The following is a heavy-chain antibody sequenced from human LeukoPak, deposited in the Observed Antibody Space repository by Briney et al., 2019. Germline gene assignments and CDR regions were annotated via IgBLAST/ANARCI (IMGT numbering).Heavy chain of an antibody. D-gene: IGHD3-22*01. CDR2: INSDGSST. CDR3: ARAGYYYDSSGYYYFH. J-gene: IGHJ4*02. Sequence: GGSLRLSCAASGFTFSSYWMHWVRQAPGKGLVWVSRINSDGSSTSYADSVKGRFTISGDNAKNTLYLQMNSLRAEDTAVYYCARAGYYYDSSGYYYFHWGQGTLVTVSS. V-gene: IGHV3-74*01. CDR1: GFTFSSYW.